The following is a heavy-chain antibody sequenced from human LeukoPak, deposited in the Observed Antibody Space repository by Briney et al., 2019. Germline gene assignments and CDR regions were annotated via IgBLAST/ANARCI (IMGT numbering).Heavy chain of an antibody. J-gene: IGHJ4*02. D-gene: IGHD3-22*01. CDR3: ACLPDSSGFDY. CDR2: IYYSGST. Sequence: PSETLSLTCTVSGGSISSSSYYWGWIRQPPGKGLEWFGRIYYSGSTYYNPSLKSRVTISVDTSTNQYSLNLSSVTAADTAVYYCACLPDSSGFDYWGQGTLVTVSS. V-gene: IGHV4-39*01. CDR1: GGSISSSSYY.